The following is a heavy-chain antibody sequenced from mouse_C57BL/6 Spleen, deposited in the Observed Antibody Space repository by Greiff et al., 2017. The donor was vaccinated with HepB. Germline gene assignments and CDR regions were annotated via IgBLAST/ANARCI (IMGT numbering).Heavy chain of an antibody. J-gene: IGHJ1*03. Sequence: QVQLQQSGAELVKPGASVKISCKASGYAFSSYWMNWVKQRPGKGLEWIGQIYPGDGDTNYNGKFKGKATLTADKSSSTAYMQLSSLTSEDSAVYFCARYSPITTVVAEDWYFDVWGTGTTVTVSS. D-gene: IGHD1-1*01. CDR3: ARYSPITTVVAEDWYFDV. V-gene: IGHV1-80*01. CDR2: IYPGDGDT. CDR1: GYAFSSYW.